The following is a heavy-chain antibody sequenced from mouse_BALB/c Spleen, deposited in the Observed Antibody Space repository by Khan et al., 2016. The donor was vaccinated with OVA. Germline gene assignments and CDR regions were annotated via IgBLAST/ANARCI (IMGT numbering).Heavy chain of an antibody. CDR3: WRGGGGDRFLY. Sequence: VQLQQSGTELVRPGVSVKISCKGSGYTFTDFTMHWMKQSHAMSLEWIGVISTYYGDADYNQKFKGKATMTVDKSSNTAYMDLARLTSEDSALYCWWRGGGGDRFLYWGQGTLVTVSA. J-gene: IGHJ3*01. V-gene: IGHV1S137*01. CDR2: ISTYYGDA. CDR1: GYTFTDFT.